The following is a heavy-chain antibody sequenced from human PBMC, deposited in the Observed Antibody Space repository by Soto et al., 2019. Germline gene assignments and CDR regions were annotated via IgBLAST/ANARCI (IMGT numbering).Heavy chain of an antibody. J-gene: IGHJ6*02. CDR3: ARVFCGGDCYYYYYYGMDV. V-gene: IGHV3-74*01. CDR1: GFTFSSYW. Sequence: HPGGSLRLSCAASGFTFSSYWMHWVRQAPGKGLVWVSRVNSDGSSTSYADSVKGRFTISRDNAKNTLYLQMNSLRAEDTAVYYCARVFCGGDCYYYYYYGMDVWGLGTTVTVSS. CDR2: VNSDGSST. D-gene: IGHD2-21*02.